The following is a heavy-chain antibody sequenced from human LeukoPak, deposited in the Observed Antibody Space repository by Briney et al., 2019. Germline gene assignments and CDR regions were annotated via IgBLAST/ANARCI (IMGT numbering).Heavy chain of an antibody. CDR3: ARVRMAPHFFDY. J-gene: IGHJ4*02. CDR2: IYYSGST. CDR1: GGSISSSSYY. Sequence: ETSETLSLTCTVSGGSISSSSYYWGWIRQPPGKGLEWIGSIYYSGSTYYNPSLKSRVTISVDTSKNQFSLKPSSVTAADTAVYYCARVRMAPHFFDYWGQGTLVTVSS. D-gene: IGHD5-24*01. V-gene: IGHV4-39*07.